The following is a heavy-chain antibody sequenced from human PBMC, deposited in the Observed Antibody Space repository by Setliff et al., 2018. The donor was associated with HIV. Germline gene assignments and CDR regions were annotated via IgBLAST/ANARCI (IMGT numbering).Heavy chain of an antibody. CDR3: ARVGGFGEFIENWFDP. J-gene: IGHJ5*02. Sequence: GASVKVSCKASGYTFTSFVMNWVRQAPGQGLEWMGWINTNTGNPTYAQGFTGRFVFSLDTSVSTAYPQISSLKAEDTAVYYCARVGGFGEFIENWFDPWGQGTLVTVSS. V-gene: IGHV7-4-1*02. CDR2: INTNTGNP. CDR1: GYTFTSFV. D-gene: IGHD3-10*01.